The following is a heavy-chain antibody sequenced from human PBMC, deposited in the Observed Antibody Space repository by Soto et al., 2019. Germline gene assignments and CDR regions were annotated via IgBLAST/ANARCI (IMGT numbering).Heavy chain of an antibody. J-gene: IGHJ2*01. Sequence: QVQLQESGPGLVKPSETLSLTCTVSGGSISSYYWSWIRQPPGKGLELIGYIYYSGSTNYNPSLKSRITISVDTSKNQFSLKLSSVTAADTAVYYCARKWGWYFDLWGRGTLVTVSS. CDR3: ARKWGWYFDL. CDR1: GGSISSYY. CDR2: IYYSGST. V-gene: IGHV4-59*08. D-gene: IGHD1-26*01.